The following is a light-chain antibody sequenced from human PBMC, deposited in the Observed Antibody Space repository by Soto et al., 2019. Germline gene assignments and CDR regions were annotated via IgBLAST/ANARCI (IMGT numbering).Light chain of an antibody. CDR3: QQTSAFPRT. CDR1: RDISNS. J-gene: IGKJ1*01. V-gene: IGKV1-12*01. CDR2: GAS. Sequence: IQMTHSPSSVSASVADRLTITCXASRDISNSLAWYQQTPGKAPKLLLRGASSLHRGVPSRFSGGGAGTEFTLTISSLQPEDFATYYCQQTSAFPRTFGQGTKVDIK.